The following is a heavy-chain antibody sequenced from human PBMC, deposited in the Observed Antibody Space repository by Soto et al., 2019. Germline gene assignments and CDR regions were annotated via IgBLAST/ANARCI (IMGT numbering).Heavy chain of an antibody. CDR2: IYYSGST. J-gene: IGHJ4*02. V-gene: IGHV4-61*01. D-gene: IGHD5-12*01. CDR3: ARDVIVATGYFDY. CDR1: GGSISRSNW. Sequence: SETMPLTCAVSGGSISRSNWWSWIRQPPGEGLEWMGYIYYSGSTNYNPSLKSRVTISVDTSKNQFSLKLSSVTAADTAVYYCARDVIVATGYFDYWGQGTLVTVSS.